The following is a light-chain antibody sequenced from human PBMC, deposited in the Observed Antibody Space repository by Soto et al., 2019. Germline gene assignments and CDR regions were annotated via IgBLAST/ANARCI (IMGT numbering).Light chain of an antibody. V-gene: IGLV2-11*01. CDR2: DVS. Sequence: QSALTQPRSVSGSPGQSVTISCTGTSRDVGDYTYLSWYQQHPGKVPKLLFYDVSKRPSGVPYRFSGSKSGNTASLTISGLQSEDEADYYCFLYAGNFLYVFGTGTQLTVL. CDR3: FLYAGNFLYV. CDR1: SRDVGDYTY. J-gene: IGLJ1*01.